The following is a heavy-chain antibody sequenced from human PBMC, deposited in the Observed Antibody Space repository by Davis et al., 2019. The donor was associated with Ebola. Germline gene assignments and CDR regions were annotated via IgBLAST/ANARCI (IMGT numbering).Heavy chain of an antibody. D-gene: IGHD1-1*01. CDR2: IIPIFGTA. CDR3: ARGDRDWNVFRI. CDR1: GGTFSSYA. J-gene: IGHJ3*02. V-gene: IGHV1-69*05. Sequence: SVKVSCKASGGTFSSYAISWVRQAPGQGLEWMGGIIPIFGTANYAQKLQGRVTMTTDTSTSTAYMELRSLRSDDTAVYYCARGDRDWNVFRIWGQGTMVTVSS.